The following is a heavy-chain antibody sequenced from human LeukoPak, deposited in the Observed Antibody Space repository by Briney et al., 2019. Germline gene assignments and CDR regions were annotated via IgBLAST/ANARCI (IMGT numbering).Heavy chain of an antibody. CDR3: AARRRTIFGVVMWPRVTNDAFDI. J-gene: IGHJ3*02. CDR2: IYPGDSDT. CDR1: GYSFTSYW. V-gene: IGHV5-51*01. Sequence: PGESLKISCKGSGYSFTSYWIGWVRQLPGKGLEWMGIIYPGDSDTRYSPSFQGQVTISADKSISTAYLQWSSLKASDTAMYYCAARRRTIFGVVMWPRVTNDAFDIWGQGTMVTVSS. D-gene: IGHD3-3*01.